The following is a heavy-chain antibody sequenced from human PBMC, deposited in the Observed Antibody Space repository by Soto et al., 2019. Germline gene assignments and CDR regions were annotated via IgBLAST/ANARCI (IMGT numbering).Heavy chain of an antibody. Sequence: GGSLRLSCAASGFTFSGYQMNWVRQAPGKGLEWVSYISSSGNTIYYAESVKGRFTISRDNAKNSLYLQMHSLSAGDTALYYCARSLGVHDAFDIWGQGTMVTVSS. CDR3: ARSLGVHDAFDI. CDR2: ISSSGNTI. D-gene: IGHD3-3*01. CDR1: GFTFSGYQ. J-gene: IGHJ3*02. V-gene: IGHV3-48*03.